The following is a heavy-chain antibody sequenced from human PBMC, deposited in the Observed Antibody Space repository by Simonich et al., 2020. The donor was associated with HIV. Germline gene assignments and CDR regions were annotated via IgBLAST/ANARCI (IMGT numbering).Heavy chain of an antibody. CDR3: ARGFYQRLYYFDY. D-gene: IGHD2-2*01. CDR2: INHRGST. Sequence: QVQLQQWGAGLLKPSETLSLTCAVYGGSFSGYYWSWIPQPPGKGLEWIGEINHRGSTNYNPSLKSRVTISVDTSKNQFALKLSSVTAADTAVYYCARGFYQRLYYFDYWGQGTLVTVSS. J-gene: IGHJ4*02. V-gene: IGHV4-34*01. CDR1: GGSFSGYY.